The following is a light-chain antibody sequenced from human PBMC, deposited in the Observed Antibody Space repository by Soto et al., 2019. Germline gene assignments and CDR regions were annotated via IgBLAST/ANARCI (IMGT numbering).Light chain of an antibody. J-gene: IGKJ4*01. CDR1: QSVSSF. CDR3: QQRSNWPLT. CDR2: DAS. V-gene: IGKV3-11*01. Sequence: EIFMTQSPAPLSVSPGERATLSCRASQSVSSFLAWYQQKPGQAPRLLIYDASNRATGIPARFSGSGSGTDFTLTISSLEPEDFAVYYCQQRSNWPLTFGGGTKVDIK.